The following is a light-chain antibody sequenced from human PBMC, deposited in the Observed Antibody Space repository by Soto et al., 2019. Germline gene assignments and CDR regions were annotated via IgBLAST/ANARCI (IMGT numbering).Light chain of an antibody. Sequence: EVTRWPATRSASVGEGLTITCRASQSISSWLAWYQQKPWKSPKLLIYKASSLESGVPSRFSGSGSGTEFTLTIGSLQPDDFAPYYCPKYNSHRTVGPVTKVEIK. CDR1: QSISSW. CDR2: KAS. J-gene: IGKJ1*01. CDR3: PKYNSHRT. V-gene: IGKV1-5*03.